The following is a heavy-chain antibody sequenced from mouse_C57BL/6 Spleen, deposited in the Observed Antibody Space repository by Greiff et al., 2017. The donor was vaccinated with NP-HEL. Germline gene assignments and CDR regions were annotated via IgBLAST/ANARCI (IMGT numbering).Heavy chain of an antibody. Sequence: QVQLQQPGAELVRPGSSVKLSCKASGYTFTSYWMHWVKQRPIQGLEWIGNIDPSDSETHYNQKFKDKATLTVDKSSSTAYMQLSSLTSEDSAVYYCARLYYSGSSYPDYWGQGTTLTVSS. CDR1: GYTFTSYW. D-gene: IGHD1-1*01. CDR2: IDPSDSET. V-gene: IGHV1-52*01. J-gene: IGHJ2*01. CDR3: ARLYYSGSSYPDY.